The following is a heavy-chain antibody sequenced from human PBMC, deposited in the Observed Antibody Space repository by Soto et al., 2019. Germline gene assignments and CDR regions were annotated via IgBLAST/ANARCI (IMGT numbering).Heavy chain of an antibody. V-gene: IGHV4-30-4*01. J-gene: IGHJ6*02. CDR1: GGSISSGDYY. D-gene: IGHD2-21*01. CDR2: IYYSGST. CDR3: ARYSVSYYYGMDV. Sequence: PSETLSLTCTVSGGSISSGDYYWSWIRQPPGKGLEWIGYIYYSGSTYYNPSLKSRVTISVDTSENQFSLKLSSVTAADTAVYYCARYSVSYYYGMDVWGQGTTVTVSS.